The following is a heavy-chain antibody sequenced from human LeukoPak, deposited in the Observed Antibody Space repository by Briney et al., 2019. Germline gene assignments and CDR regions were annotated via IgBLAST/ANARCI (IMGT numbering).Heavy chain of an antibody. CDR3: ARTYDSSGHDAFDI. Sequence: SETLSLTCAVYGGSFSGYYWSWIRQPPGKGLEWIGEINHSGSTNYNPSLKSRVTISVDMSKNQFSLKLSSVTAADTAVYYCARTYDSSGHDAFDIWGQGTMVTVSS. CDR1: GGSFSGYY. V-gene: IGHV4-34*01. CDR2: INHSGST. J-gene: IGHJ3*02. D-gene: IGHD3-22*01.